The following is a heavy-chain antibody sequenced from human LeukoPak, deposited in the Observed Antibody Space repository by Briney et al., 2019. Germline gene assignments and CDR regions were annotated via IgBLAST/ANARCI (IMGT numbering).Heavy chain of an antibody. Sequence: GGSLRLSCATSGFTFSTYWMTWVRQAPGKGLEWVANIKEDGSLKYYVDSVKGRFTISRDSAKNSLYLQMSSLRVEDTAVYYCARDVLGRSGEQLDYWGQGTLVTVSS. CDR2: IKEDGSLK. V-gene: IGHV3-7*03. D-gene: IGHD3-3*01. CDR1: GFTFSTYW. CDR3: ARDVLGRSGEQLDY. J-gene: IGHJ4*02.